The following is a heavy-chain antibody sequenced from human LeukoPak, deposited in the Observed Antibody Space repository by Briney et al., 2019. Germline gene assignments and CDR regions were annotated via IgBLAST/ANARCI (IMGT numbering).Heavy chain of an antibody. J-gene: IGHJ5*02. CDR3: ARGSWFDP. Sequence: GGSLRLSCAASGFTFSDHYVDWVRQAPGEGLEWVGRTRNKAHSFTTEYAASVKGRFTISRDDSKNSLYLQMNSLKTEDTAVYYCARGSWFDPWGQGTLVTVSS. V-gene: IGHV3-72*01. CDR2: TRNKAHSFTT. CDR1: GFTFSDHY.